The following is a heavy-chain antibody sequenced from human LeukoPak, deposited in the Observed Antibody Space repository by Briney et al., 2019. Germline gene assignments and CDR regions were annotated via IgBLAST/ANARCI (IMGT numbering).Heavy chain of an antibody. Sequence: GRSLRLSCAASGFTFSSYAMHWVRQAPGKGLEWVAVISYDGSNKYYADSVKGRFTISRDNSKNTLYLQMNSLRAEDTAVYYCAREVGATSYWGQGTLVTVSS. J-gene: IGHJ4*02. D-gene: IGHD1-26*01. V-gene: IGHV3-30*04. CDR1: GFTFSSYA. CDR3: AREVGATSY. CDR2: ISYDGSNK.